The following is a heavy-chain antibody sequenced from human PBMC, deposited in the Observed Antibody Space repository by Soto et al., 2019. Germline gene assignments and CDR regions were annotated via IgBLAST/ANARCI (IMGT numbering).Heavy chain of an antibody. CDR2: IYWDDDK. CDR1: GFSLSTSGVG. CDR3: AHMTLGDWSSSWSNFDY. J-gene: IGHJ4*02. V-gene: IGHV2-5*02. D-gene: IGHD6-13*01. Sequence: SGPTLVNPTQTLTPTCTFSGFSLSTSGVGVGWIRQPPGKALERLALIYWDDDKRYSPSLKSRLTITKDTSKNQVVLTMTNMDPVDTATYYCAHMTLGDWSSSWSNFDYWGQGTLVTVSS.